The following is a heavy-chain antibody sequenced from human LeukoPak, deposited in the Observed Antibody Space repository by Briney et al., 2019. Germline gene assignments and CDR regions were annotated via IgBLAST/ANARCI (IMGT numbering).Heavy chain of an antibody. CDR3: ATVKRDCSGGSCYSYDY. CDR1: RFTFNTYA. V-gene: IGHV3-23*01. Sequence: GWSLRLSCVASRFTFNTYAVNWVRQAPGKGLEWVSAISSNGDITYYADSVRGRFTISRDNSKNTVFLQMNSLRAEDTAVYYCATVKRDCSGGSCYSYDYWGQGTLVTVSS. CDR2: ISSNGDIT. D-gene: IGHD2-15*01. J-gene: IGHJ4*02.